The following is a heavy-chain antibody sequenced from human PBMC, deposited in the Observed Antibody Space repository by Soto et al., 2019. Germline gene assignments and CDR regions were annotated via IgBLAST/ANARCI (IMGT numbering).Heavy chain of an antibody. J-gene: IGHJ4*02. CDR2: ISAYNGNT. CDR3: ARSLMNTAMVTFYYFDY. CDR1: GYTFTSYG. D-gene: IGHD5-18*01. V-gene: IGHV1-18*01. Sequence: ASVKVSCKASGYTFTSYGISWVRQAPGQGLEWMGWISAYNGNTNYAQKLQGRVTMTRDTSTSTAYMELSSLRSEDTAVYYCARSLMNTAMVTFYYFDYWGQGTLVTVSS.